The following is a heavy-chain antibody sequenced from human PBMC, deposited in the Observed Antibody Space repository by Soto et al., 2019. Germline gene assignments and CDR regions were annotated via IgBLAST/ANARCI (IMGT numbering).Heavy chain of an antibody. J-gene: IGHJ4*02. CDR1: GVSFSNYW. CDR2: VRRDGRYE. V-gene: IGHV3-7*03. D-gene: IGHD6-6*01. CDR3: ARLDSMAAAMGY. Sequence: LRLSCAASGVSFSNYWIRWVRQAPGKGLEWVANVRRDGRYEYYGDSVRGRFTISRDNAKNSVYLQMDSLRAEDTAVYYCARLDSMAAAMGYWGQGTQVTVSS.